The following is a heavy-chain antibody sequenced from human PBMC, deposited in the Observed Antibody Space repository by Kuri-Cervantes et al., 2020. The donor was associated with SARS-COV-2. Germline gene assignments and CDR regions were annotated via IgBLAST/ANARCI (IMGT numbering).Heavy chain of an antibody. Sequence: GGSLRLACAASGFTLSSYAMHWVRQAPGKGLEWVSSISSSSSYIYYADSVKGRFTISRENAKNSLYLQMNSLRAEDTAVYYCTRVPPAVAAYWDAFDLWGQGTLVTVSS. CDR3: TRVPPAVAAYWDAFDL. CDR2: ISSSSSYI. D-gene: IGHD2-15*01. CDR1: GFTLSSYA. V-gene: IGHV3-21*04. J-gene: IGHJ3*01.